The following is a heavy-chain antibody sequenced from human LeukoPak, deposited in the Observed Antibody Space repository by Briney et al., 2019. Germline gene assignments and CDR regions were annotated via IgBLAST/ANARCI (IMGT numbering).Heavy chain of an antibody. V-gene: IGHV3-23*01. D-gene: IGHD3-10*01. CDR1: GFTFSSYA. CDR2: ISGSGGST. Sequence: GGSLRLSCAASGFTFSSYAMSWVRQAPGKGLEWVSAISGSGGSTYYADSVKGRFTISRDNSKNTLYLQMNSLRAEDTAVYYCAKDAELLWFGELGGWFDPWGQGTLVTVSS. CDR3: AKDAELLWFGELGGWFDP. J-gene: IGHJ5*02.